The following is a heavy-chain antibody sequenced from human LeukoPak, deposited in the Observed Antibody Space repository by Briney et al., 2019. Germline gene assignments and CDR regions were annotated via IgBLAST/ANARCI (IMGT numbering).Heavy chain of an antibody. J-gene: IGHJ4*02. CDR1: GFSCSSYW. D-gene: IGHD2-15*01. V-gene: IGHV3-7*01. Sequence: GGSPRLSCAASGFSCSSYWMSWVRQAPGKGLEWVANIKQDGSDKYYVDSVKGRFTISRDNAKNSLYLQMNSLRAEDTAVYYCARGGGNFDQWGQGTLVTVSS. CDR2: IKQDGSDK. CDR3: ARGGGNFDQ.